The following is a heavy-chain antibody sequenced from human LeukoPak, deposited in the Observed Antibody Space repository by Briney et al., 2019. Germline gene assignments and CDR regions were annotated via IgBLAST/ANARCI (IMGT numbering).Heavy chain of an antibody. D-gene: IGHD3/OR15-3a*01. J-gene: IGHJ4*02. CDR1: GFTFDDYG. CDR2: INWNGGST. CDR3: ARSFESSMILRD. V-gene: IGHV3-20*04. Sequence: GGSLRLSCAASGFTFDDYGMSWVRQAPGKGLEWVSGINWNGGSTGYADSVKGRFTISRDNAKNSLYLQMNSLRAEDTAVYYCARSFESSMILRDWGQGTLVTVSS.